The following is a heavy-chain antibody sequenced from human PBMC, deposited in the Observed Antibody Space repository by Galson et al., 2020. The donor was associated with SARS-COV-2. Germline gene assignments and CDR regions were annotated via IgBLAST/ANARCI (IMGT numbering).Heavy chain of an antibody. Sequence: ASVKVSCKASGYTFTSYDINWVRQATGQGLEWMGWMNPNSGNTGYAQKFQGRVTMTRNTSISTAYMELSSLRSEDTAVYYCATGTAVAGTPPDYYYYYYGRDVWGQGTTVTVSS. V-gene: IGHV1-8*01. CDR2: MNPNSGNT. D-gene: IGHD6-19*01. CDR1: GYTFTSYD. J-gene: IGHJ6*02. CDR3: ATGTAVAGTPPDYYYYYYGRDV.